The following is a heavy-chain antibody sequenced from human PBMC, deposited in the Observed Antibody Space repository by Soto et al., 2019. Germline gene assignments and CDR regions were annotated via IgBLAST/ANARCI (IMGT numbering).Heavy chain of an antibody. J-gene: IGHJ1*01. D-gene: IGHD5-18*01. V-gene: IGHV1-69*02. Sequence: QVQLVQSGAEVKEPGSSVNVSCKASGGTFSSYTISWVRQAPGQGLEWMGRIIPIFGVADYAQKFQGRLTITADKSTSTAYMELRSLKSEDTAVYDCARGGGAYSYWGQGTLVTVS. CDR2: IIPIFGVA. CDR1: GGTFSSYT. CDR3: ARGGGAYSY.